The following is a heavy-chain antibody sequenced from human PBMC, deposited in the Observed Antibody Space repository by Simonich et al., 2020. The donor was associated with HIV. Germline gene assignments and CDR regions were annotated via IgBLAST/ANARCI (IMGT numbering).Heavy chain of an antibody. CDR1: GGSFSGSY. J-gene: IGHJ4*02. CDR2: INHSGST. CDR3: ARGFYQRLYYFDY. D-gene: IGHD2-2*01. V-gene: IGHV4-34*01. Sequence: QVQLQQWGAGLLKPSETLSLTCAVYGGSFSGSYWSWIRQPPGKGLEWIGEINHSGSTNYNPALKSRVTISVDTSKNQFSLKLSSVTAADTAVYYCARGFYQRLYYFDYWGQGTLVTVSS.